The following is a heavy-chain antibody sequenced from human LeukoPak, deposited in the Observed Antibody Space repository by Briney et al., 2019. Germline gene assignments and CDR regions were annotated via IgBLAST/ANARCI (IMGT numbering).Heavy chain of an antibody. CDR3: ARQMGCRYTSCYVTPPRFDY. D-gene: IGHD2-2*01. CDR2: INHSGST. CDR1: GGSMIDYY. Sequence: PSETLSLTCTVSGGSMIDYYWSWIRQPPGKGLEWIGEINHSGSTNYNPSLKSRVTISVDTSKNQFSLKLSSVTAADTAVYYCARQMGCRYTSCYVTPPRFDYWGQGTLVTVSS. V-gene: IGHV4-34*01. J-gene: IGHJ4*02.